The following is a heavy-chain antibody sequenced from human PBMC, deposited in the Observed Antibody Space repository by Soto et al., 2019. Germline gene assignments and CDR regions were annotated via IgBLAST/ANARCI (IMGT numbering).Heavy chain of an antibody. CDR2: IYWDDNK. CDR3: DHSISAVSDFFFCGVDF. J-gene: IGHJ6*02. CDR1: GFSLRTGGVG. D-gene: IGHD2-21*02. Sequence: SGPTLVNPTPTVTLTSTFSGFSLRTGGVGVAWIRQPPGKALEWLALIYWDDNKRYNPSLKSRLTITKDTSNNQVVLTMTNMDPVDTATYFCDHSISAVSDFFFCGVDFWGQRTTVTVSS. V-gene: IGHV2-5*02.